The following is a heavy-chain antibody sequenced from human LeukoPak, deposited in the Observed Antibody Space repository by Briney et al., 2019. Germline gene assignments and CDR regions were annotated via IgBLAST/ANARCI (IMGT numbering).Heavy chain of an antibody. Sequence: SETLSLTCTVSGDSVSSTTYYWGWIRQPPGKGLEWMANIYYTGSTYSNPSLKSRVSMSVDTSKNQFSLKMSSLTAADTAVYFCASLGTLRSWGQGTLVTVSS. V-gene: IGHV4-39*01. CDR2: IYYTGST. CDR3: ASLGTLRS. J-gene: IGHJ5*02. D-gene: IGHD7-27*01. CDR1: GDSVSSTTYY.